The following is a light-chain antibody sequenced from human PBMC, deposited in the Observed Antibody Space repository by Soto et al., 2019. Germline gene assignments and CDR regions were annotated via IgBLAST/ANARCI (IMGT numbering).Light chain of an antibody. V-gene: IGLV2-14*01. Sequence: QSALTQPASVSGSPGQSITISCTGTSSDVGGYKYVSWYQQHPGKAPKVMIYEVSNRPSGVSDRFSGSKSGNTASLTISGLQSEDDADYYCTSFASRDTRVFGSGTKLTVL. CDR2: EVS. CDR3: TSFASRDTRV. J-gene: IGLJ1*01. CDR1: SSDVGGYKY.